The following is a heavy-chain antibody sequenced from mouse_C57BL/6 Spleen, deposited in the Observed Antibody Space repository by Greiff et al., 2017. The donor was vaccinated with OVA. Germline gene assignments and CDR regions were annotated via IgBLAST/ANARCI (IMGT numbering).Heavy chain of an antibody. CDR1: GYSFTSYY. Sequence: QVQLKESGPELVKPGASVKISCKASGYSFTSYYIHWVKQRPGQGLEWIGWIYPGSGNTKYNEKFKGKATLTADTSSSTVYMQLSRLTSEDSAVYSWSRSLSDSNYFDYWGQGTTLTVSS. CDR3: SRSLSDSNYFDY. V-gene: IGHV1-66*01. D-gene: IGHD2-5*01. J-gene: IGHJ2*01. CDR2: IYPGSGNT.